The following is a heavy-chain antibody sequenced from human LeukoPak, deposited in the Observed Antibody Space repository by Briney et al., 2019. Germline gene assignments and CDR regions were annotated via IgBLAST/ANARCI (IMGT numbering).Heavy chain of an antibody. J-gene: IGHJ4*02. Sequence: ASVKVSCKASGYTFTGYFMHWVRQAPGQGLEWMGWINPNSGATNYAHEFQGRVTMTRDTSISTASMELSSLKSDDTAVYYCARGYFDWLLFHYWGQGTLVTVSS. CDR3: ARGYFDWLLFHY. V-gene: IGHV1-2*07. D-gene: IGHD3-9*01. CDR1: GYTFTGYF. CDR2: INPNSGAT.